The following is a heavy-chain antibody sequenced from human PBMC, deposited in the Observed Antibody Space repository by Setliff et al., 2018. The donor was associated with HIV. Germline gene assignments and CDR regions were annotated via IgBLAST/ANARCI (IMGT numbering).Heavy chain of an antibody. Sequence: ASVKVSCKASDYTFTNYAISWVRQAPGQGLEYLGWISAYNGNTNYAQKLQGRVTITRDTSANTAYMELSSLRSEDTAVYYCARGSCSGCYLSDYWGLGTLVTVSS. D-gene: IGHD6-19*01. CDR1: DYTFTNYA. V-gene: IGHV1-18*01. J-gene: IGHJ4*02. CDR3: ARGSCSGCYLSDY. CDR2: ISAYNGNT.